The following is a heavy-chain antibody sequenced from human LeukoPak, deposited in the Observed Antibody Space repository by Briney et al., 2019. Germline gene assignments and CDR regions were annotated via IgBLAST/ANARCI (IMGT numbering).Heavy chain of an antibody. CDR2: FYADGST. Sequence: GGSLRLSCGASGFTVSADSMSWVRQAPGKGLEWVSVFYADGSTYYADSVKGRFTVSRDNSKNSLYLQLNSLRAEDTAVYYCARSARSGYISPLDYWGQGTLVTVSS. J-gene: IGHJ4*02. CDR1: GFTVSADS. D-gene: IGHD3-3*01. V-gene: IGHV3-53*01. CDR3: ARSARSGYISPLDY.